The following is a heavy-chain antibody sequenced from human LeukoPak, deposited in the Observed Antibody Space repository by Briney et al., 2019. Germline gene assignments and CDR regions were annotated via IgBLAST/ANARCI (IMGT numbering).Heavy chain of an antibody. CDR1: GDSVSNNSAA. CDR3: ASGRWVRFDN. V-gene: IGHV6-1*01. J-gene: IGHJ5*02. CDR2: TYYRSKWYN. D-gene: IGHD5-24*01. Sequence: SQTLSLTCAISGDSVSNNSAAWNWIRQSPSRGLEWLGRTYYRSKWYNDYAVYVKSRITINPDTSKNQFSLQLNSVTPDDTAVYFCASGRWVRFDNWGQGTLVTVSS.